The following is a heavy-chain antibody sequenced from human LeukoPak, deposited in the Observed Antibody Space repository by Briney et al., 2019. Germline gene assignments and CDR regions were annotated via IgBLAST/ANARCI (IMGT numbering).Heavy chain of an antibody. CDR1: SGSISSGGYS. V-gene: IGHV4-30-2*01. Sequence: SQTLSLTCAASSGSISSGGYSWGWIRPPPGKGREWLGYIYDTGRTYYNPSLNSCVTITIDTNKTEFSLKLSLVTAADTAVYYCASVNIAYYSHGVDVWGQGTTVTVSS. CDR3: ASVNIAYYSHGVDV. J-gene: IGHJ6*02. CDR2: IYDTGRT. D-gene: IGHD2/OR15-2a*01.